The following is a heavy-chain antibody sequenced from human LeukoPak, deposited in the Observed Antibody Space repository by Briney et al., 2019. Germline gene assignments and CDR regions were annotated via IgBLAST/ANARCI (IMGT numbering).Heavy chain of an antibody. Sequence: PGGSLRLSCAASGFTFSSYEMNWVRQAPGKGLEWVSYISSSGSTIYYADSVKGRFTISRDNAKNSLYLQMNSLRAEDTAVYYCARVGYDILTGYYYYGMDVWGQGTTVTVSS. CDR3: ARVGYDILTGYYYYGMDV. D-gene: IGHD3-9*01. CDR1: GFTFSSYE. J-gene: IGHJ6*02. V-gene: IGHV3-48*03. CDR2: ISSSGSTI.